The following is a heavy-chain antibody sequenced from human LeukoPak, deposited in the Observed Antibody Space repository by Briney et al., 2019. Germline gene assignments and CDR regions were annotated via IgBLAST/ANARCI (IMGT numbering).Heavy chain of an antibody. CDR2: IYTSGNT. V-gene: IGHV4-4*07. Sequence: SETLSLTCAVSGGSITGYYWTLIRQPAGKGLEWIGRIYTSGNTNYNPSLKSRVTMSLDTSKNQLSLKLSSVTAADTAVYYCARGQRMDVWGQGTTVTVSS. J-gene: IGHJ6*02. D-gene: IGHD5-24*01. CDR3: ARGQRMDV. CDR1: GGSITGYY.